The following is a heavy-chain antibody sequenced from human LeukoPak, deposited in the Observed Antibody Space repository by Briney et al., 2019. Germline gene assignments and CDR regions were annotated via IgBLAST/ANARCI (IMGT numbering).Heavy chain of an antibody. D-gene: IGHD6-25*01. CDR2: VYYGRNP. Sequence: SETLSLTCTVSGDSISRSTYYWAWIRQPPGKGLEWIGSVYYGRNPYFNPSLESRATISVDTSKNHFSLKMSSVTAADTAVYYCARSSGTGTFSYWGQGTLVTVSS. J-gene: IGHJ4*02. CDR3: ARSSGTGTFSY. CDR1: GDSISRSTYY. V-gene: IGHV4-39*02.